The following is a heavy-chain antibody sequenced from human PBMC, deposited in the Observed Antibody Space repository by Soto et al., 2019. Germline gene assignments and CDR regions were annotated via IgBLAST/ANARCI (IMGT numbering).Heavy chain of an antibody. V-gene: IGHV4-59*01. Sequence: PSETLSLTCTVSGGSISSYYWSWIRQPPGKGLEWIGYIYYSGSTNYNPSLKSRVTISVDTSKNQFSLKLSSVTAADTAVYYCARSSGWYWFDPWGQGTLVTVSS. CDR2: IYYSGST. CDR3: ARSSGWYWFDP. D-gene: IGHD6-19*01. J-gene: IGHJ5*02. CDR1: GGSISSYY.